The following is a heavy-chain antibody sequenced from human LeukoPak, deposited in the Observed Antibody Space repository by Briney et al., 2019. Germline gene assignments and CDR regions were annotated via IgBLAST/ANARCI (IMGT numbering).Heavy chain of an antibody. CDR1: GFTFSSYA. Sequence: GGSLRLSCSASGFTFSSYAMHWVRQAPGKGLEYVSAISSNGGSIYYADSVKGRFTISRDNSKNTLYLQMSSLRAEDTAVYYCVKGDHLWFGGPHYYYGMDVWGQGTTVTVSS. D-gene: IGHD3-10*01. V-gene: IGHV3-64D*06. J-gene: IGHJ6*02. CDR3: VKGDHLWFGGPHYYYGMDV. CDR2: ISSNGGSI.